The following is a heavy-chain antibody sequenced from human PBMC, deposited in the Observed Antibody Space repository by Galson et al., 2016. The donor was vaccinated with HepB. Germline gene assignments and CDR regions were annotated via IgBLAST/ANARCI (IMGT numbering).Heavy chain of an antibody. CDR2: IFHSGST. J-gene: IGHJ4*02. Sequence: ATLSLTCAVSGVSIRSSHWWSWVRQPPGKGLEWIGEIFHSGSTTFNPSLQSRVTISVDNSKNQFSLRLTAVTAADTAVYYCAREYVSSDFDYWGQGTLVRVSS. CDR3: AREYVSSDFDY. CDR1: GVSIRSSHW. D-gene: IGHD2-15*01. V-gene: IGHV4-4*02.